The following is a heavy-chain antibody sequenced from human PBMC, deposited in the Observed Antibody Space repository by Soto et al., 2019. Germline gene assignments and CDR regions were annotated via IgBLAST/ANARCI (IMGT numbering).Heavy chain of an antibody. Sequence: SVKVSCKASGGTFSSYAISWVRQAPGQGLEWMGGIIPIFGTANYAQKFQGRVTITADESTSTAYMELSSLRSEDTAVYYCARSMVRGVITYYYYGMGVWGQGTTVTVSS. J-gene: IGHJ6*02. D-gene: IGHD3-10*01. CDR2: IIPIFGTA. CDR1: GGTFSSYA. CDR3: ARSMVRGVITYYYYGMGV. V-gene: IGHV1-69*13.